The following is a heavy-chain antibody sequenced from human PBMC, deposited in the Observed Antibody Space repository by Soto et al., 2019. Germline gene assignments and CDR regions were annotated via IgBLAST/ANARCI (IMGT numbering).Heavy chain of an antibody. CDR3: AREGTIAANPDYYYYYGMDV. CDR1: GFTFSSYA. J-gene: IGHJ6*02. V-gene: IGHV3-30-3*01. D-gene: IGHD6-6*01. Sequence: QVQLVESGGGVVQPGRSLRLSCAASGFTFSSYAMHWVRQAPGKGLEWVAVISYDGSNKYYADSVKGRFTISRDNSKNTLYMQMTSLRAEETAVYYCAREGTIAANPDYYYYYGMDVWGQGTTVTVSS. CDR2: ISYDGSNK.